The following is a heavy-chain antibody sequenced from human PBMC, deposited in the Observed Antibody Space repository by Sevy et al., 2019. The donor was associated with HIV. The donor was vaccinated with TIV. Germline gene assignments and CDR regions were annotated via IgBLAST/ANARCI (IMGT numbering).Heavy chain of an antibody. CDR1: GFIFSTYG. D-gene: IGHD1-26*01. CDR3: AKMQGGSYNYYGMDV. J-gene: IGHJ6*02. Sequence: GGSLRLSCAASGFIFSTYGIHWVRQAPGKGLEWVAVISYDGSEKYYADSVRGRFTISKDNSKNTLYLQMKSLRVEDTAIYYCAKMQGGSYNYYGMDVWGQGTTVTVSS. CDR2: ISYDGSEK. V-gene: IGHV3-30*18.